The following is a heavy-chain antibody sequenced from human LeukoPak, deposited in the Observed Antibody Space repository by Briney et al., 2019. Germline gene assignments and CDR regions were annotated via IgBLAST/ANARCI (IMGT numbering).Heavy chain of an antibody. CDR1: GGSFSGYY. J-gene: IGHJ4*02. V-gene: IGHV4-31*11. Sequence: SETLSLTCAVYGGSFSGYYWSWIRQHPGEGLEWIGFICDSRDAYYNASLKSRVSISLDTSENQFSLKLSFVTAADTAVYYCAVGGTGTKVDYWGQGILVTVSS. D-gene: IGHD3-10*01. CDR2: ICDSRDA. CDR3: AVGGTGTKVDY.